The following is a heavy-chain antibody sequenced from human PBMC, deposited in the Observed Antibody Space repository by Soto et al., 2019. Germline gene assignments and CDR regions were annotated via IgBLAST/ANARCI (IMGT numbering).Heavy chain of an antibody. CDR1: GYTLTELS. Sequence: VASVKVSCKVSGYTLTELSMHWVRQAPGKGLEWMGGFDPEDGETIYAQKFQGRVTMTEDTSTDTAYMEPSSLRSEDTAVYYCATAPRITMIVVVTPSFDYWGQGTLVTVSS. CDR2: FDPEDGET. CDR3: ATAPRITMIVVVTPSFDY. D-gene: IGHD3-22*01. J-gene: IGHJ4*02. V-gene: IGHV1-24*01.